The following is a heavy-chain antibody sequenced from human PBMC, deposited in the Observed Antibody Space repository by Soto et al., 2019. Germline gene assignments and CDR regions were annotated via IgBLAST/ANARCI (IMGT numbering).Heavy chain of an antibody. CDR2: ISDAGERT. D-gene: IGHD6-19*01. CDR1: GFTFRNYA. V-gene: IGHV3-23*01. J-gene: IGHJ4*02. CDR3: AKDYSSAWSRGIDF. Sequence: GGSLRLSCTATGFTFRNYAMTWVRRAAGKGLEWVSAISDAGERTNYPDSVRGRFTVSRDNSKNTVYLQMKNLRAEDTAVYYCAKDYSSAWSRGIDFWGQGTPVTVSS.